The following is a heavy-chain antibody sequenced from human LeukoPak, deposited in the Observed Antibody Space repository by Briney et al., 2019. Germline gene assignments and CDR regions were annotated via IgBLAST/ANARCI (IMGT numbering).Heavy chain of an antibody. D-gene: IGHD3-16*02. Sequence: GGSLRLSCAASGFTVSSNYMSWVRQAPGKGLEWVSVIYSGGSKYYADSVKGRFTISRDNSKNTLYLQMGSLRAEDMAVYYCARDVNDYVWVSYPLWGQGTLVTVSS. V-gene: IGHV3-66*01. CDR3: ARDVNDYVWVSYPL. CDR1: GFTVSSNY. J-gene: IGHJ4*02. CDR2: IYSGGSK.